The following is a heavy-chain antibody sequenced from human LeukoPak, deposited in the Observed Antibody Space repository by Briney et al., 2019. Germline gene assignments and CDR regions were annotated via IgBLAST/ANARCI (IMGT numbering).Heavy chain of an antibody. Sequence: GASVKVSCKASGGTFSSYAISWVRQAPGQGLEWMGRIIPILGIANYAQKFQGRVTITADKSTSTAYMELSSLRSEDTAVYYCASPSGFRDYGDRSSLDYWGQGTLVTVSS. J-gene: IGHJ4*02. CDR3: ASPSGFRDYGDRSSLDY. CDR2: IIPILGIA. CDR1: GGTFSSYA. V-gene: IGHV1-69*04. D-gene: IGHD4-17*01.